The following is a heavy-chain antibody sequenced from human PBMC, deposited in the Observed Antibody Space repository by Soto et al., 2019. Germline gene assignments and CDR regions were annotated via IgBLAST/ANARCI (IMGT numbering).Heavy chain of an antibody. V-gene: IGHV4-31*03. D-gene: IGHD3-22*01. CDR1: GGSISSGGYY. J-gene: IGHJ4*02. Sequence: PSETLCLTCTVSGGSISSGGYYWSWIRQHPGKGLEWIGYIYYSGSTYYNPSLKSRVTISVDTSKNQFSLKLSSVTAADTAVYYCAREGRDYYDSSGDFDYWGQGTLVTVSS. CDR3: AREGRDYYDSSGDFDY. CDR2: IYYSGST.